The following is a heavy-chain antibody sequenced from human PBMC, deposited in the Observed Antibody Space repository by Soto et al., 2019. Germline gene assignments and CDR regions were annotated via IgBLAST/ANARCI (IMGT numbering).Heavy chain of an antibody. CDR1: GFTFSTYA. J-gene: IGHJ2*01. CDR2: IKPSDIT. D-gene: IGHD5-12*01. CDR3: AKSPRGDGYADWNFDL. Sequence: VQVLESGGGLVQPGGSLRLSCAASGFTFSTYALSWVRLAPGRGLEWVSSIKPSDITYYPDSVKGRFTVSRDNSKNTLYLQMNSLRAEDTAIYYCAKSPRGDGYADWNFDLWGRGTLVTVSS. V-gene: IGHV3-23*01.